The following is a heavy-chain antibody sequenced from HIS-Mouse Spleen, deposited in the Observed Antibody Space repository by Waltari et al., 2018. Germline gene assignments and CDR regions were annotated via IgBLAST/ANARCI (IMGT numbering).Heavy chain of an antibody. CDR1: GGSISSSSYY. V-gene: IGHV4-39*07. CDR3: AREIPYSSSWYDWYFDL. J-gene: IGHJ2*01. Sequence: QLQLQESGPGLVKPSETLSLTCTVSGGSISSSSYYWGWIRQPPGRGLEWIGSIDYSGSAYATPPLKSRVTISVDTSKNQFSLKLSSVTAADTAVYYCAREIPYSSSWYDWYFDLWGRGTLVTVSS. D-gene: IGHD6-13*01. CDR2: IDYSGSA.